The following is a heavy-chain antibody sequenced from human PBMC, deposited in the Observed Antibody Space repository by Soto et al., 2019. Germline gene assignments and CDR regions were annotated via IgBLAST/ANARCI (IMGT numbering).Heavy chain of an antibody. J-gene: IGHJ4*02. Sequence: SVKVSCKASGFTFTSSAAQWVRQARGQRLEWIGWIVVGSGNTNYAQKFQERVTITRDMSTSTAYMELSSLRSEDTAVYYCAADSHMVRGVIKDYWGQGTLVTVSS. D-gene: IGHD3-10*01. V-gene: IGHV1-58*01. CDR2: IVVGSGNT. CDR3: AADSHMVRGVIKDY. CDR1: GFTFTSSA.